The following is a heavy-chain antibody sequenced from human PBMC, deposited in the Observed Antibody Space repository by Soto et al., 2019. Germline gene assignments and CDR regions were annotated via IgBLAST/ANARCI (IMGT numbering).Heavy chain of an antibody. CDR3: ARSIVVVTALDY. CDR2: INAGNGNT. Sequence: DTITCNALRSPRHDPGQRLEWMGWINAGNGNTKYSQKFQGRVTITRDTSASTAYMELSSLRSEDTAVYYCARSIVVVTALDYWGQGTLVTVSS. J-gene: IGHJ4*02. D-gene: IGHD2-21*02. V-gene: IGHV1-3*01. CDR1: DTITCNA.